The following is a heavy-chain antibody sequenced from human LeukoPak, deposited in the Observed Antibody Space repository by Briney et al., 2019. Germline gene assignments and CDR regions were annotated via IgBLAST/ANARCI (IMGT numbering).Heavy chain of an antibody. Sequence: SETLSLTCTVSGGSISRSSYYWGWIRQPPGKGLEWIGSIYYSGSTYYNPSLKSRVTISVDTSKNQFSLKLSSVTAADTAVYYCASSLRRTNLVDYWGQGTLVTVSS. V-gene: IGHV4-39*01. D-gene: IGHD1-7*01. J-gene: IGHJ4*02. CDR2: IYYSGST. CDR3: ASSLRRTNLVDY. CDR1: GGSISRSSYY.